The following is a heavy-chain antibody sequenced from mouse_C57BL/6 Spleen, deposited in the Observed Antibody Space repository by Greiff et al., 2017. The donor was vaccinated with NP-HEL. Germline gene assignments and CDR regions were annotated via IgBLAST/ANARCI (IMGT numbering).Heavy chain of an antibody. Sequence: QVQLKQSGAELMKPGASVKLSCKASGYTFTGYWIEWVKQRPGHGLEWIGEILPGSGSTNYNEKFKGKATFTADTSSNTAYMQLSSLTTEDSAIYDCARRGVLQRTPSMDYWGQGTSVTVSA. J-gene: IGHJ4*01. CDR1: GYTFTGYW. V-gene: IGHV1-9*01. CDR3: ARRGVLQRTPSMDY. CDR2: ILPGSGST. D-gene: IGHD1-1*01.